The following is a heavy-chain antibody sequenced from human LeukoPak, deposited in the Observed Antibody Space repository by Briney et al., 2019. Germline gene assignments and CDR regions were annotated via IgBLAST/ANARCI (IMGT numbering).Heavy chain of an antibody. CDR3: ARRSVVVAAGDVYDI. Sequence: TSETLSLTCTVSGGSITSGYWSWLRQPPGKGLEWIGFVSYSGNTNSNPSLKSRVTISLHTSKTQFSLKLNSVTAPDTAVYYCARRSVVVAAGDVYDIWGQEKVDPVSS. CDR1: GGSITSGY. CDR2: VSYSGNT. V-gene: IGHV4-59*08. J-gene: IGHJ3*02. D-gene: IGHD2-15*01.